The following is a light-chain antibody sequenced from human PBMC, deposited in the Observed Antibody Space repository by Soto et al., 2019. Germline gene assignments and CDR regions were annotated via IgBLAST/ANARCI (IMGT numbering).Light chain of an antibody. CDR1: QTISSW. CDR3: QQYNSFST. J-gene: IGKJ1*01. CDR2: KTS. V-gene: IGKV1-5*03. Sequence: IQMTQSPSTLSASVGDRVTITCRASQTISSWLAWYQQKPGKAPKLLIYKTSTLESGVPSRFSGSGSGTEFTLTISGLQPDDFATYYCQQYNSFSTFGQGTKVDIK.